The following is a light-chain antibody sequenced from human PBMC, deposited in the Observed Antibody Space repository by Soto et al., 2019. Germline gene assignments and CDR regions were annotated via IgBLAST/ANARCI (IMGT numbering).Light chain of an antibody. V-gene: IGKV1-5*03. J-gene: IGKJ4*01. CDR3: QRYNTYPLT. CDR1: QSISSW. Sequence: DIQMTQSPSTLSASVGDRVTITCRASQSISSWLAWYQQRPGKAPKLLIHKASNLESGVPSRFSGSGSGTEFTLTISSLQPDDSATYYCQRYNTYPLTFGGGTKVDI. CDR2: KAS.